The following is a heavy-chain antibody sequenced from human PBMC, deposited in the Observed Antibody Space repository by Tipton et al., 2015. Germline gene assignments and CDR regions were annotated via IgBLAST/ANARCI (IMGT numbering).Heavy chain of an antibody. Sequence: TLSLTCAVSGYSIGGAYHWDWIRQPPGKGLEWIGSISHSGNTYYNPSLKTRVTISIDTSKNQFSLKLTSVTAADTAVYYCARLFYSTSWYWFDPWGQGTLVTVSS. D-gene: IGHD6-13*01. J-gene: IGHJ5*02. CDR2: ISHSGNT. V-gene: IGHV4-38-2*01. CDR1: GYSIGGAYH. CDR3: ARLFYSTSWYWFDP.